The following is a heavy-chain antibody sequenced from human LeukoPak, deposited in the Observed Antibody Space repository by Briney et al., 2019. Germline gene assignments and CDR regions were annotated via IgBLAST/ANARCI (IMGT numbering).Heavy chain of an antibody. D-gene: IGHD2-2*01. CDR3: ATLKYGEHFDY. J-gene: IGHJ4*02. CDR2: IKEDGSDK. V-gene: IGHV3-7*01. CDR1: GFTLSNSW. Sequence: GGSLRLSCLASGFTLSNSWMTWVRQAPGRGLEWVANIKEDGSDKQYVDSVKGRFTVSRDNAKNSLYLQMDSLRAEDTAVYYCATLKYGEHFDYWGQGTLVTVSS.